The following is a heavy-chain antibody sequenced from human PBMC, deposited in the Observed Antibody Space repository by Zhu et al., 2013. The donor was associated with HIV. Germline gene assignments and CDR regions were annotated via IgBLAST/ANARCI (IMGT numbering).Heavy chain of an antibody. V-gene: IGHV3-21*01. CDR1: GFTFSSYS. D-gene: IGHD3-22*01. CDR2: ISSSSSYI. CDR3: ARGLYHYYDSSGYSY. J-gene: IGHJ4*02. Sequence: EVQLVESGGGLVKPGGSLRLSCAASGFTFSSYSMNWVRQAPGKGLEWVSSISSSSSYIYYADSVKGRFTTSRDNAKNSLYLQMNSLRAEDTAVYYCARGLYHYYDSSGYSYWGQGTLVTVSS.